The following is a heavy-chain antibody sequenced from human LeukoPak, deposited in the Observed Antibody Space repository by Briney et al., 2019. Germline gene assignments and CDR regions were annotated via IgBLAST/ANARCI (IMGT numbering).Heavy chain of an antibody. CDR3: ARDGYQPLDVTYFQH. J-gene: IGHJ1*01. CDR2: ISAYNGNT. CDR1: GYTFTSYG. D-gene: IGHD2-2*01. V-gene: IGHV1-18*01. Sequence: ASVKVSCKASGYTFTSYGISWVRQAPGQGLEWKGWISAYNGNTNYAQKLQGRVTMTTDTSTSTAYMDLRSLRSDDTAVYYCARDGYQPLDVTYFQHWGQGTLVTVSS.